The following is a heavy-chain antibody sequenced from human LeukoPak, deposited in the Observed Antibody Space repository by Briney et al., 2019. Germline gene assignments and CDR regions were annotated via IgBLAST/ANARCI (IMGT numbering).Heavy chain of an antibody. CDR1: GFTFSSYW. CDR2: IKQDGSEK. CDR3: ARDAIRYFDWLSAPYFDY. J-gene: IGHJ4*02. D-gene: IGHD3-9*01. Sequence: GGSLRLSCAASGFTFSSYWMSWVRQAPGKGLEWVANIKQDGSEKYYVDSVKGRFTISRDNAKNSLYLQMNSLRAEDTAVYYCARDAIRYFDWLSAPYFDYWGQGTLVTVSS. V-gene: IGHV3-7*01.